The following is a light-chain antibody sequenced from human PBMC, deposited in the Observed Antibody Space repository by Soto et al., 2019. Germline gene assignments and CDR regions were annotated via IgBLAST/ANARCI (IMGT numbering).Light chain of an antibody. CDR1: SSNIGAGYD. CDR2: GNS. CDR3: QSYDSSPSGSV. J-gene: IGLJ3*02. Sequence: QSVLTQPPSVSGAPGQRVTISCTGSSSNIGAGYDGHWYQQLPGTAPKLLIYGNSNRPSGVPDRFSGSKSGTSASLAITGLQAEDEADYYCQSYDSSPSGSVFGGGTKLTVL. V-gene: IGLV1-40*01.